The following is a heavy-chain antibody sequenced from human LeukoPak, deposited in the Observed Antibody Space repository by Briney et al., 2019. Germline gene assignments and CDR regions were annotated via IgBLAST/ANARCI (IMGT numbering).Heavy chain of an antibody. Sequence: GGSLRLSCAASCFTCNSYWMSWVRQAPGKGLEWVANIKQDGSEKYYLDSVKGRFTSSRDNAKRSLYLQMNSLRAEDTALYYCASDGGPFDDWGQGTLVTVAS. CDR2: IKQDGSEK. D-gene: IGHD2-15*01. CDR1: CFTCNSYW. CDR3: ASDGGPFDD. J-gene: IGHJ4*02. V-gene: IGHV3-7*04.